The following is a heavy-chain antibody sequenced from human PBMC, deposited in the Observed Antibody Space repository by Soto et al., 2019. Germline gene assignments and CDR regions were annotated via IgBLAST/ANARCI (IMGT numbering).Heavy chain of an antibody. V-gene: IGHV1-2*02. D-gene: IGHD2-2*02. Sequence: QVHLVQSGAEVKKPGASVKVSCKASGYTFTGYYIHWVRQAPGQGLEWMGWINPNSGDTEYGQKFQVMVTMIRDTSITTVYMEVSRLISDDTAVYFCARGSSIPPPSLRLLDYWGQGTLVTVSS. CDR1: GYTFTGYY. CDR2: INPNSGDT. J-gene: IGHJ4*02. CDR3: ARGSSIPPPSLRLLDY.